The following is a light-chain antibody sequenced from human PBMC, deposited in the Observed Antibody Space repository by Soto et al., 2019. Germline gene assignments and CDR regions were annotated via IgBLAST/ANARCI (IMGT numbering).Light chain of an antibody. CDR2: GAS. V-gene: IGKV3D-15*01. J-gene: IGKJ5*01. CDR3: QQYNNWPAIT. Sequence: EVVLTQSPATLSVSPGERATLSCRASQSVDTHLHWYQQKPGQAPRLLIYGASTRATGIPARFSGSGSGTEFTLTISSLQSEDFAVYYCQQYNNWPAITFGQGTRLEIK. CDR1: QSVDTH.